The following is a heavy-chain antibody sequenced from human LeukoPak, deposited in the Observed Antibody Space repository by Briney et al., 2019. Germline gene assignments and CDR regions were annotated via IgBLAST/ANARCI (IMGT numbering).Heavy chain of an antibody. J-gene: IGHJ4*02. V-gene: IGHV3-23*01. CDR2: IRASGDTT. Sequence: PGGSLRLSCTASGFSFSTFDMTWVRQAPGKGLEWVARIRASGDTTYYADSVRGRFFISRDNSQTTLFLQMNSLRLDDTAVYYCVKGGWLDFWGQGTLVTDS. CDR3: VKGGWLDF. D-gene: IGHD6-19*01. CDR1: GFSFSTFD.